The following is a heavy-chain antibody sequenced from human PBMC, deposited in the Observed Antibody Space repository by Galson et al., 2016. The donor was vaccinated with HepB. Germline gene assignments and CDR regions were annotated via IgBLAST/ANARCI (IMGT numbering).Heavy chain of an antibody. CDR2: LDPEDGEA. Sequence: SVKVSCKVSGKSLSDSHVHWVRQAPGRGLEWMGGLDPEDGEAMYSERFRGSVAMTGDTSTDTAYMELRSLKSEDTAIYFCASINVVMWFRELYYFDYWGQGTLVAVSS. J-gene: IGHJ4*02. V-gene: IGHV1-24*01. CDR1: GKSLSDSH. D-gene: IGHD3-10*01. CDR3: ASINVVMWFRELYYFDY.